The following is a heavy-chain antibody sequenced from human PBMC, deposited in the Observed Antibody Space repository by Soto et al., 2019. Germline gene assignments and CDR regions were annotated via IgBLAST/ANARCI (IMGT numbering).Heavy chain of an antibody. CDR1: GFIFSNYG. CDR2: IMYDGSNK. D-gene: IGHD5-18*01. Sequence: GGSLRLSCAASGFIFSNYGMHWVRQAPGKGLEWLAVIMYDGSNKYYADSVKGRFTVSRDNSKNTLYLQLNSLRPEDTAVYYCAKDVPGYIFATLDYWGLGTLVTVSS. J-gene: IGHJ4*02. V-gene: IGHV3-30*02. CDR3: AKDVPGYIFATLDY.